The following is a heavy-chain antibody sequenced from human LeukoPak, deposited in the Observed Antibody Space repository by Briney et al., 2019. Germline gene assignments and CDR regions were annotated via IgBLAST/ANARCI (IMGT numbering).Heavy chain of an antibody. V-gene: IGHV4-34*01. CDR2: INHSGST. J-gene: IGHJ6*03. D-gene: IGHD3-22*01. Sequence: SETLSLTCAVYGGSFSGYYWSWIRQPPGKGLEWIGEINHSGSTNYNQSLKSRVTISVDTSKNQFSLKLSSVTAADTAVYYCARGQKDIVVVTNVYYMDVWGKGTTVTVSS. CDR1: GGSFSGYY. CDR3: ARGQKDIVVVTNVYYMDV.